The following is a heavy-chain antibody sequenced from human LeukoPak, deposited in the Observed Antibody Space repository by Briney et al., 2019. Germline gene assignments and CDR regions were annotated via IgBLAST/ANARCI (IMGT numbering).Heavy chain of an antibody. V-gene: IGHV1-46*01. CDR2: INPSGGST. CDR1: GYTFTSYY. D-gene: IGHD2-15*01. J-gene: IGHJ5*02. Sequence: APVKVSCKASGYTFTSYYMHWVRQAPGQGLEWMGIINPSGGSTSYAQKFQGRVTMTRDTSTSTVYMELSSLRSEDTAVYYCARESCSGGSCWSPGSLNWFDPWGQGTLVTVSS. CDR3: ARESCSGGSCWSPGSLNWFDP.